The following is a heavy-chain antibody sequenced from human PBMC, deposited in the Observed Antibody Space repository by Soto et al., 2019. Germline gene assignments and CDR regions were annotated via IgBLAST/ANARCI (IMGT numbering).Heavy chain of an antibody. V-gene: IGHV3-21*01. Sequence: GSLRLSCAASGFTFSSYSMSWVRQAPGKGLEWVSSITSSSTYIYYADLVKGRFTISRDDAKNSLYLQMNSLRVEDTAVYYCARGGDTSGSWPRYWGQGALVTVSS. CDR1: GFTFSSYS. CDR3: ARGGDTSGSWPRY. J-gene: IGHJ4*02. CDR2: ITSSSTYI. D-gene: IGHD3-9*01.